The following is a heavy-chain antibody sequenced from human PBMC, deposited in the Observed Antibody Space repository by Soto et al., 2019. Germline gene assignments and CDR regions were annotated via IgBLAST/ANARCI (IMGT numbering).Heavy chain of an antibody. D-gene: IGHD3-3*01. CDR2: IIPIFGTA. V-gene: IGHV1-69*01. CDR3: ARVCCVELLFQSYDASDI. CDR1: GGTFSSYA. J-gene: IGHJ3*02. Sequence: QVQLVQSGAEVKKPGSSVKVSCKASGGTFSSYAISWVRQAPGQGLEWMGGIIPIFGTANYAQKFQGRVTITADEYTSTAYVELRSLRSEDTAVYYWARVCCVELLFQSYDASDIWGQGTMVTVSS.